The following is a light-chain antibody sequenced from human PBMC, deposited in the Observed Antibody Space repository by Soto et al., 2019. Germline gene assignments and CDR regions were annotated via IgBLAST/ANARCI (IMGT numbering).Light chain of an antibody. CDR1: QSINSY. Sequence: DIQMTQSPSSLSASVGDRVTITCRASQSINSYLTWYQKKPGKAPNLLIYGASTLQSGVPSRFSGSGSGPDFTLTINSLQPEDFATYYCQPSHGTPLTFGGGTKVEIK. CDR3: QPSHGTPLT. V-gene: IGKV1-39*01. CDR2: GAS. J-gene: IGKJ4*01.